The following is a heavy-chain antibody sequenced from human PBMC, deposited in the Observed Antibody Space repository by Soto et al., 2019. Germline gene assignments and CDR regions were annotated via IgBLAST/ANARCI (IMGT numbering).Heavy chain of an antibody. Sequence: ASVKVSCKASGYTFTSYGISWVRQAPGQGLEWMGWISAYNGNTNYAQKLQGRVTMTTDTSTSTAYMELRSLRSDDTAVYYCARARKTVDYGDYVGWGQGTLVTVSS. CDR1: GYTFTSYG. CDR2: ISAYNGNT. J-gene: IGHJ4*02. CDR3: ARARKTVDYGDYVG. D-gene: IGHD4-17*01. V-gene: IGHV1-18*01.